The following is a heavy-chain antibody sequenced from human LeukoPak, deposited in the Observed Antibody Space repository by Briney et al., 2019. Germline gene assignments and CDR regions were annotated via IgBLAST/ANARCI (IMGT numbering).Heavy chain of an antibody. D-gene: IGHD1-1*01. CDR3: ARAMRWTSGPVELGWFDR. Sequence: SETLSLACTFSGDSFSDYYWTWIRRPPGGTLEWIGHIYYRGSTKYNPSLKNRVSISLDTSKNQVSLTLTSVTAPDTAVYYCARAMRWTSGPVELGWFDRWGLGTQVIVSS. CDR1: GDSFSDYY. V-gene: IGHV4-59*01. CDR2: IYYRGST. J-gene: IGHJ5*02.